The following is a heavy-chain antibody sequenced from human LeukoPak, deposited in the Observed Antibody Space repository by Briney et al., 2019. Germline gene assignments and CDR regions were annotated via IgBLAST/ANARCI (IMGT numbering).Heavy chain of an antibody. V-gene: IGHV3-48*03. CDR2: ISSSGSTI. J-gene: IGHJ6*04. CDR1: GFTFSSYE. CDR3: ARSYYYYGMDV. Sequence: GGSLRLSCAASGFTFSSYEMNWVRQAPGKGLEWVSYISSSGSTIYYADSVKGRFTISRDNAKNSLYLQMNSLRAEDTAVYYCARSYYYYGMDVWGKGTTVTVSS.